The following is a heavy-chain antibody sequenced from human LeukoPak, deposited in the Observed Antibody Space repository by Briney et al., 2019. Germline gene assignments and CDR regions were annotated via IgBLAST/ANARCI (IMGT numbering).Heavy chain of an antibody. V-gene: IGHV3-64*01. Sequence: GGSLRLSCAASGFTFSSYGMHWVRQAPGKGLEYVSAISSNGGSTSYANSVKGRFTISRDNSQNTLYLQMGSLGAEDMAVYFCARVRSGSYFDYWGQGALVTVSS. J-gene: IGHJ4*02. D-gene: IGHD1-26*01. CDR1: GFTFSSYG. CDR3: ARVRSGSYFDY. CDR2: ISSNGGST.